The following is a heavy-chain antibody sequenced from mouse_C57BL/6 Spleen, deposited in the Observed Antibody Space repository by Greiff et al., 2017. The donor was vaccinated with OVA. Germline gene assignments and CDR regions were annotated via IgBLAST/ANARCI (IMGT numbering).Heavy chain of an antibody. Sequence: VQLQQSGPELVKPGASVKISCKASGYSFTSYYIHWVKQRPGQGLEWIGWIYPGSGNTKYNEKFKGKATLKADTSSSTAYMQHSSLTSEDSAVYYCASGLLRNYWGQGTTLTVSS. CDR2: IYPGSGNT. D-gene: IGHD2-3*01. J-gene: IGHJ2*01. CDR1: GYSFTSYY. CDR3: ASGLLRNY. V-gene: IGHV1-66*01.